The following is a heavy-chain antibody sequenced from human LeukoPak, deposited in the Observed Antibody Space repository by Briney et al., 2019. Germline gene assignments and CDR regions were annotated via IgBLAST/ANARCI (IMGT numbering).Heavy chain of an antibody. CDR2: IYYSGST. CDR3: ARGPGGGYYYCYYGMDV. V-gene: IGHV4-39*01. J-gene: IGHJ6*02. CDR1: GGSISSSSYY. Sequence: SETLSLTCTVSGGSISSSSYYWGWIRQPPGKGLEWIGSIYYSGSTYYNPSLKSRVTISVDTSKNQFSLRLSSVTAADTAVYYCARGPGGGYYYCYYGMDVWGQGTTVTVSS. D-gene: IGHD2-15*01.